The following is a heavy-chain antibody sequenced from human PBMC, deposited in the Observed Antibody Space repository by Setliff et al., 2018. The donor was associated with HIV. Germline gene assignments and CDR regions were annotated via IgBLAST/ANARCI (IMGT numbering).Heavy chain of an antibody. CDR3: ARDTYYNFWSGLEDYYYYMDV. V-gene: IGHV1-46*01. J-gene: IGHJ6*03. Sequence: ASVKVSCKASGYTFTSYYMHWVRQAPGQGLEWMGIINPSGGSTSYAQKFQGRVTMTRNTSTSTVYMELSSLRSEDTAVYYCARDTYYNFWSGLEDYYYYMDVWGKGTTVTVSS. CDR2: INPSGGST. D-gene: IGHD3-3*01. CDR1: GYTFTSYY.